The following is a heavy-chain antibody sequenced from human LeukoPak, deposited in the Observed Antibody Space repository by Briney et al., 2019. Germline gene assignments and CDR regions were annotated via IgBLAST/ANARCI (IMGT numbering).Heavy chain of an antibody. Sequence: ASVKVSCKASGYTFTSYDINWVRQATGQGLEWMGWMNPNSGNTGYAQKFQGRVTMTRNTSISTAYMELSSLRSEDTAVYYCARGRGGRNYYGSGSYSPRFDPWGQGTLVTVSS. J-gene: IGHJ5*02. CDR2: MNPNSGNT. D-gene: IGHD3-10*01. CDR3: ARGRGGRNYYGSGSYSPRFDP. CDR1: GYTFTSYD. V-gene: IGHV1-8*01.